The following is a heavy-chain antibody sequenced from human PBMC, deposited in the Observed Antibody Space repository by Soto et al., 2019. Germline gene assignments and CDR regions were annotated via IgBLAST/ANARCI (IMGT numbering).Heavy chain of an antibody. CDR2: INPNSGNI. V-gene: IGHV1-8*01. CDR3: ARGRASGSYYLLDY. D-gene: IGHD3-10*01. CDR1: GNTFTSYD. Sequence: QVQLVQSGAEVKKPGASVKVSCKASGNTFTSYDINWVRQATGHGLEWMGWINPNSGNIGYAQKFQGRVTMTRDTAIRTAYMEVSRLRSDDTAVYYCARGRASGSYYLLDYWGKGTLVTVSS. J-gene: IGHJ4*02.